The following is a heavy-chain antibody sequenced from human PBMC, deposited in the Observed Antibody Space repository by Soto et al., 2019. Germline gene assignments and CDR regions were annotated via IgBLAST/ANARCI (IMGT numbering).Heavy chain of an antibody. J-gene: IGHJ5*02. CDR3: ARHFTMVRDPNWFDP. CDR1: GGSISSYY. V-gene: IGHV4-59*08. CDR2: IYYSGST. D-gene: IGHD3-10*01. Sequence: SETLSLTCTVSGGSISSYYWSWIRQPPGKGLEWIGYIYYSGSTNYNPSLKSRVTISVDTSKNQFSLKLSSVTAADTAVYYCARHFTMVRDPNWFDPWGQGTLVTVSS.